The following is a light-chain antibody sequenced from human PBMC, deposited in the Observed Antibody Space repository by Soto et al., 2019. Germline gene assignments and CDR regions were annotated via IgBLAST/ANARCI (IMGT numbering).Light chain of an antibody. J-gene: IGKJ1*01. CDR1: QSVSSY. Sequence: EIVLTQSPATLSLSPGERATLSCRASQSVSSYLAWYQHKPGQAPRLLIYDASNSATGIPARFSGSGSGTVFTLTISSLEPEYFAVYYCQQGSNWWTFGQVTKVDI. CDR3: QQGSNWWT. V-gene: IGKV3-11*01. CDR2: DAS.